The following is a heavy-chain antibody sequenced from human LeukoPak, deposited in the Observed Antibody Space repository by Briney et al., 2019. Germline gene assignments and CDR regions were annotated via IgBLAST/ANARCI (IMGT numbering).Heavy chain of an antibody. J-gene: IGHJ4*02. V-gene: IGHV5-51*01. CDR2: IYPGDSDT. Sequence: GESLKISCEGSGYSSTSYWIGWVRQMPGKGLEWMGIIYPGDSDTRYSPSFQGQVTISADKSISTAYLQWSSLKASDTAMYYCARRAKSYYDFWSGNPGYFDYWGQGTLVTVSS. CDR1: GYSSTSYW. D-gene: IGHD3-3*01. CDR3: ARRAKSYYDFWSGNPGYFDY.